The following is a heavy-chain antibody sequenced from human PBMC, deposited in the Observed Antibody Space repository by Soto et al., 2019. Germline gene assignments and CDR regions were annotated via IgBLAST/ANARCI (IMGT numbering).Heavy chain of an antibody. V-gene: IGHV1-69*01. D-gene: IGHD4-4*01. CDR1: GGTFSSYA. CDR2: IIPIFGTA. J-gene: IGHJ6*02. CDR3: ARDRTTVTTTGYYGMDV. Sequence: QVPLVQSGAEVKKPGSSVKVSCKASGGTFSSYAISWVRQAPGQGLEWMGGIIPIFGTANYAQKFQGRVTITADESTSTAYMELSSLRSEDTAVYYCARDRTTVTTTGYYGMDVWGQGTTVTVSS.